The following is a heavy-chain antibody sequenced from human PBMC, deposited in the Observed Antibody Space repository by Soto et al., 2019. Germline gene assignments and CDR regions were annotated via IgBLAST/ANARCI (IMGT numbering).Heavy chain of an antibody. Sequence: ASVKVSCKASGSTFTSYGISWVRQAPGQGLEWMGWISAYNGNTNYAQKLQGRVTMTTDTSTSTAYMELRSLRSDDTAVYYCARGAVAGTGVRSHDYWGQGTLVTVSS. D-gene: IGHD6-19*01. CDR3: ARGAVAGTGVRSHDY. CDR2: ISAYNGNT. CDR1: GSTFTSYG. J-gene: IGHJ4*02. V-gene: IGHV1-18*01.